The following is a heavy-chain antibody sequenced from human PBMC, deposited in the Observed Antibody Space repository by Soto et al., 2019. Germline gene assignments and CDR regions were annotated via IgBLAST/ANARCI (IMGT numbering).Heavy chain of an antibody. D-gene: IGHD3-3*01. CDR3: ARDDQNLRFLEWRWTTYYYYYGMDV. CDR2: ISGSGGST. Sequence: PVGSLRLSCAASGFTFSSYAMSWVRQAPGKGLEWVSAISGSGGSTYYADSVKGRFTISRDNSKNTLYLQMNSLRAEDTAVYYCARDDQNLRFLEWRWTTYYYYYGMDVWGQGTTVTVSS. V-gene: IGHV3-23*01. J-gene: IGHJ6*02. CDR1: GFTFSSYA.